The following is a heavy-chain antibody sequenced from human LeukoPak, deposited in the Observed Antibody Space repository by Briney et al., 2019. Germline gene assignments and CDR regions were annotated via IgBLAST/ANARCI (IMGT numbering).Heavy chain of an antibody. J-gene: IGHJ4*02. D-gene: IGHD5-12*01. CDR2: IYSGGST. V-gene: IGHV3-53*01. CDR1: GFTVSSNH. CDR3: ATSGRGYGGYDRFDY. Sequence: GGSLRLSCAASGFTVSSNHMRWVRQAPGKGLEWESVIYSGGSTYYADSVKGRFTLSRDNSKNTLYLQMNSLTAEDTAVYYCATSGRGYGGYDRFDYWGQGTLVTVSS.